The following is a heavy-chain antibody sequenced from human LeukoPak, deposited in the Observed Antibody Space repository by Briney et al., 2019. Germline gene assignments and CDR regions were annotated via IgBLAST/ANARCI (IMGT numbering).Heavy chain of an antibody. Sequence: PSETLSLTCTVSGGSISSYYWSWIRQPPGKGLEWIGYIYYSGSTDYNPSLKSRVTISVDTSKNQFSLNLSSVTAADTAVYYCARQGTGGRSFDIWAKGQWSPCLQ. CDR3: ARQGTGGRSFDI. CDR2: IYYSGST. V-gene: IGHV4-59*01. D-gene: IGHD2-8*02. J-gene: IGHJ3*02. CDR1: GGSISSYY.